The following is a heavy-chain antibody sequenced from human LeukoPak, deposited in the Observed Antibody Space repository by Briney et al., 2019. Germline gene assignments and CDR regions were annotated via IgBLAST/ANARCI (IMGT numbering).Heavy chain of an antibody. CDR2: ISSSSSYI. D-gene: IGHD6-13*01. Sequence: GGSLRLSCAASGFTFSSYSMNWVRQAPGKGLEWVSSISSSSSYIYYADSVKGRFTISRDNAKNSLCLQMNSLRAEDTAVYYCARVRYSSSSGYYFGYWGQGTLVTVSS. CDR1: GFTFSSYS. V-gene: IGHV3-21*01. J-gene: IGHJ4*02. CDR3: ARVRYSSSSGYYFGY.